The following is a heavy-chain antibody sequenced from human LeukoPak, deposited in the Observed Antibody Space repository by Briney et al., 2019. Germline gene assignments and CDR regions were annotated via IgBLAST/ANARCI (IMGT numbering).Heavy chain of an antibody. CDR1: GGSISSGGYY. J-gene: IGHJ6*02. CDR2: IYYSGST. CDR3: ARKLYGSGLSYYGMDV. D-gene: IGHD3-10*01. Sequence: SETLSLTCTVSGGSISSGGYYWSWIRQHPGKGLEWIGYIYYSGSTYYHPSLKSRVTISVDTAKHQFSLKLTSVTAADTAVYYCARKLYGSGLSYYGMDVWGQGTTVTVSS. V-gene: IGHV4-31*03.